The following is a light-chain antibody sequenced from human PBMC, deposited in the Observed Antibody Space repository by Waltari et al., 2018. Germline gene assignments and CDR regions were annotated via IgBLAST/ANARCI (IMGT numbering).Light chain of an antibody. Sequence: EIVMTQSPSTLSVSPGERATLSCRASQSVSSNSAWYQQKPGQAPRLPIYGASTRATGIPARFSGSESGTEFTLTISSMQSEDFAVYYCQQYNNWPPYTFGQGTKLEIK. CDR3: QQYNNWPPYT. V-gene: IGKV3-15*01. CDR1: QSVSSN. J-gene: IGKJ2*01. CDR2: GAS.